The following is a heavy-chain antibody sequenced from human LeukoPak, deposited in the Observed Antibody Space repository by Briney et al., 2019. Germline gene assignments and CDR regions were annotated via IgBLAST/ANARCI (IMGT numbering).Heavy chain of an antibody. CDR3: ARDPPYSSGWYNHYYYGMDV. D-gene: IGHD6-19*01. J-gene: IGHJ6*02. V-gene: IGHV3-30-3*01. CDR2: ISYDGSNK. CDR1: GFTFSSYA. Sequence: PGESLRLSRAASGFTFSSYAMHWVRQAPGKGLEWVAVISYDGSNKYYADSVKGRFTISRDNSKNTLYLQMNSLRAEDTAVYYCARDPPYSSGWYNHYYYGMDVWGQGTTVTVSS.